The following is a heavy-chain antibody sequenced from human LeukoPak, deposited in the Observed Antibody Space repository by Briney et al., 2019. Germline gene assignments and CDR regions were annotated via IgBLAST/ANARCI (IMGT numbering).Heavy chain of an antibody. Sequence: GRFLRLSCAASGFTFDDYAMHWVRQAPGKGLEWVSGISWNSGSIGYADSVKGRFTISRDNAKNSLYLQMNSLRAEDTALYYCAKEMRGNAGVEYWGQRTLVTVSS. D-gene: IGHD4-23*01. CDR3: AKEMRGNAGVEY. CDR2: ISWNSGSI. J-gene: IGHJ4*02. CDR1: GFTFDDYA. V-gene: IGHV3-9*01.